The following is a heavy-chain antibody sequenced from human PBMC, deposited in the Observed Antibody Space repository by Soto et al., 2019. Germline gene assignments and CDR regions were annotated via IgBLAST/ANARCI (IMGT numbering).Heavy chain of an antibody. CDR2: INPNSGGT. CDR1: GYTFTGYY. CDR3: ARVPGYSSGWYGFDY. V-gene: IGHV1-2*04. J-gene: IGHJ4*02. D-gene: IGHD6-19*01. Sequence: QVQLVQYGAEVKKPGASVKVSCKASGYTFTGYYMHWVRQAPGQGLEWMGWINPNSGGTNYAQKFQGWVTMTRDTSISTAYMELSRLRSDDTAVYYCARVPGYSSGWYGFDYWGQGTLVTVSS.